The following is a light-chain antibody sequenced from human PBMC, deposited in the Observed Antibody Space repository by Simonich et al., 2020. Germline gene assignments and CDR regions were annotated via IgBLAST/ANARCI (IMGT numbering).Light chain of an antibody. CDR1: QGISNS. CDR3: QQYYSTPPLT. CDR2: AAS. Sequence: DIQMTQSPSSLSASVGARVTITCRASQGISNSLAWYQQKPGKAPKLLLYAASRLESGVPSRFSGSGSGTDYTLTSSSLQPEDFATYYCQQYYSTPPLTFGGGTKVEIK. V-gene: IGKV1-NL1*01. J-gene: IGKJ4*01.